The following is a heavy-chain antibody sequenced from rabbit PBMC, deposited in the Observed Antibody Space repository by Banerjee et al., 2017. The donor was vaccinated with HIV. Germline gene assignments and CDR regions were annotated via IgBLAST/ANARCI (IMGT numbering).Heavy chain of an antibody. CDR1: GFSFSNKYV. V-gene: IGHV1S45*01. CDR2: IDAGSSDST. Sequence: QEQLEESGGGLVKPEGSLTLTCTASGFSFSNKYVMCWVRQAPGKGLEWIACIDAGSSDSTYYASWAKGRFTISKTSSTTVTLQMTSLTAADTATYFCARDRDWTLDLWGQGTLVTVS. D-gene: IGHD4-2*01. J-gene: IGHJ3*01. CDR3: ARDRDWTLDL.